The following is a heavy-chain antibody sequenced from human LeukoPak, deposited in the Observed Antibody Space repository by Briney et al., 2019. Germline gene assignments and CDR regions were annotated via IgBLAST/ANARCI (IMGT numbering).Heavy chain of an antibody. Sequence: AGRSLRLSCAASGFTFDDYAMHWVRQAPGKGLEWVSGISWNSGSIGYADSVKGRFTTSRDNAKNSLYLQMNSLRAEDTALYYCAKSGYSSGWTLTGYFDYWGQGTLVTVSS. J-gene: IGHJ4*02. V-gene: IGHV3-9*01. CDR2: ISWNSGSI. CDR1: GFTFDDYA. CDR3: AKSGYSSGWTLTGYFDY. D-gene: IGHD6-19*01.